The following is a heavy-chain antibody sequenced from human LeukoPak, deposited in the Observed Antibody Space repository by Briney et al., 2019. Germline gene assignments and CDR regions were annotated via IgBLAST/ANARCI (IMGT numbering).Heavy chain of an antibody. J-gene: IGHJ3*02. CDR2: IIPILGIA. D-gene: IGHD2-15*01. CDR1: GGXFSSYA. Sequence: GSSVKVSCKASGGXFSSYAMSWVRQAPGQGLEWMGRIIPILGIANYAQKFQGRVTITADKSTSTAYMELSSLRSEDTAVYYCARSLGYCSGGSCYGGAFDIWGQGIMVTVSS. V-gene: IGHV1-69*04. CDR3: ARSLGYCSGGSCYGGAFDI.